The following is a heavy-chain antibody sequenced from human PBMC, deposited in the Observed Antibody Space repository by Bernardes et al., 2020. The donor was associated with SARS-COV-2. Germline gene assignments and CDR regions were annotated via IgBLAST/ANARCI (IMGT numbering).Heavy chain of an antibody. CDR2: IYTSGST. CDR1: GGSISTYY. D-gene: IGHD2-15*01. Sequence: SEPLSLTCTVSGGSISTYYWSWIRQPAGKGLEWIGRIYTSGSTNYNPSLKSRVTMSVDTSKNQFSLKLSSVTAADTAVYYCARAHCSGGSCYLTRGSYGMDVWGQGTTVTVSS. V-gene: IGHV4-4*07. J-gene: IGHJ6*02. CDR3: ARAHCSGGSCYLTRGSYGMDV.